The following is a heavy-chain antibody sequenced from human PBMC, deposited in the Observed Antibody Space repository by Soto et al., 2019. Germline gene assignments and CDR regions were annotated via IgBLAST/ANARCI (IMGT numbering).Heavy chain of an antibody. J-gene: IGHJ4*02. V-gene: IGHV4-59*08. CDR3: ARWPSGDKVDY. CDR2: IYYSGST. Sequence: PSETLSLTCTVSCGSISSYYWSWIRQPPGKGLEWIGYIYYSGSTNYNPSLKSRVTISVDTSKNQFSLKLSSVTAADTAVYYCARWPSGDKVDYWGQGILVTVSS. D-gene: IGHD7-27*01. CDR1: CGSISSYY.